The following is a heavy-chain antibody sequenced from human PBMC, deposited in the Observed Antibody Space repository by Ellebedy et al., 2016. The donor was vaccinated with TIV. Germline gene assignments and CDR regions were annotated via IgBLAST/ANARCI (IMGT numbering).Heavy chain of an antibody. Sequence: GESLKISCSASGFTFSSYAMHWVRQAPGKGLEYVSAISSNWGSTYYADSVKGRFTISRDNSKNTLYLQMSSLRAEDTAVYSCVKDRYSSSRSFDYWGQGTLVTVSS. CDR1: GFTFSSYA. V-gene: IGHV3-64D*06. CDR2: ISSNWGST. CDR3: VKDRYSSSRSFDY. J-gene: IGHJ4*02. D-gene: IGHD6-13*01.